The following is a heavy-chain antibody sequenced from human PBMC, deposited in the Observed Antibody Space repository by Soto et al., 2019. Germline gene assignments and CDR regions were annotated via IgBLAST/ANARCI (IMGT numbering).Heavy chain of an antibody. V-gene: IGHV1-69*06. CDR2: IIPSFATG. D-gene: IGHD3-10*01. J-gene: IGHJ6*02. Sequence: QVQLVQSGAEVKKPGSSVKVSCKASGGTFGNSAISWVRQAPGQGLEWMGGIIPSFATGNSAPEFQGRLTITADKSTTTAYMALSSLRSEDTAVYYCARFYYGAGSYWFYGMDVWGQGTTVTVSS. CDR3: ARFYYGAGSYWFYGMDV. CDR1: GGTFGNSA.